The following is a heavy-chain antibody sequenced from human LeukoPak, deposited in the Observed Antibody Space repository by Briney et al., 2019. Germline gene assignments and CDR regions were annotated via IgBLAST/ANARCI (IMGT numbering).Heavy chain of an antibody. Sequence: GASVKVSCKASGGTFSSYAISWVRQAPGQGFEWMGGIIPIFGTANYAQKFQGRVTITADESTSTAYMELSSLRSEDTAVYYCARGPEEKSSPFSNWFDPWGQGTLVTVSS. D-gene: IGHD2-2*01. CDR2: IIPIFGTA. V-gene: IGHV1-69*13. J-gene: IGHJ5*02. CDR1: GGTFSSYA. CDR3: ARGPEEKSSPFSNWFDP.